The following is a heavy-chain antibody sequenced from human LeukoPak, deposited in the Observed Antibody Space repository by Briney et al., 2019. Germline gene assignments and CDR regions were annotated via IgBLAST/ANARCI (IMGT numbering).Heavy chain of an antibody. CDR2: ISLSSSTI. Sequence: GRSLRLSCAASGVTLSSYSINWVRQAPGKGLEWVSYISLSSSTIYHADSVKGRFTISRDNAKNSLFLQMSSLRAEDTAVYYCSIAKFDYWGQGTLVTVSS. CDR3: SIAKFDY. J-gene: IGHJ4*02. V-gene: IGHV3-48*01. CDR1: GVTLSSYS.